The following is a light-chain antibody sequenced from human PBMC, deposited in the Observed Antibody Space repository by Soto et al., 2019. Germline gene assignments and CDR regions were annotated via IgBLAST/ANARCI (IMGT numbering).Light chain of an antibody. J-gene: IGKJ1*01. V-gene: IGKV3-20*01. CDR2: GAS. CDR1: QSVSNNY. CDR3: QQYGSSGT. Sequence: DIVFTQSPGTLSLSPGERATLSCRASQSVSNNYLAWYQQKPGQAPRLLIYGASNRATGIPDRFSGSGSGTDFTLTISILEPEDFAVYYCQQYGSSGTFGQGTKVDVK.